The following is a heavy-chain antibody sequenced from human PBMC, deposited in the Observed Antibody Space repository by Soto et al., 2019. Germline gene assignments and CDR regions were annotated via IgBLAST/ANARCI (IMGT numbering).Heavy chain of an antibody. J-gene: IGHJ4*02. CDR3: ARGYSYGYSTLDY. CDR1: GFTFSSYG. CDR2: IWYDGSNK. V-gene: IGHV3-33*01. Sequence: GGSLRLCCAASGFTFSSYGLHWVRQAPGKGLEWVAVIWYDGSNKYYADSVKGRFTISRDNSKNTLYLQMNSLRAEDTAVYYCARGYSYGYSTLDYWGQGTLVTVSS. D-gene: IGHD5-18*01.